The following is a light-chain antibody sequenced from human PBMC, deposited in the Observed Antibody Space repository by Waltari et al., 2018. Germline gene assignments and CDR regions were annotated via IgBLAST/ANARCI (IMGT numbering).Light chain of an antibody. Sequence: IQMTQSPSTLSASVGDRVSIPCRASQSIGSWLAWYQQKPGKAPKLLIYAASSLQSGVPSRFSGSGSGTDFTLTISSLQPEDFATYYCQQSYSTPYTFGQGTKLEIK. CDR3: QQSYSTPYT. CDR2: AAS. CDR1: QSIGSW. V-gene: IGKV1-39*01. J-gene: IGKJ2*01.